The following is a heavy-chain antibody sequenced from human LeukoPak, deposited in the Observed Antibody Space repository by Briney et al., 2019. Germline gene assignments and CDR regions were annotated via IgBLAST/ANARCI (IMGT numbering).Heavy chain of an antibody. CDR2: INPNSGGT. CDR3: ARDSVCTNGVCYYGY. J-gene: IGHJ4*02. D-gene: IGHD2-8*01. CDR1: GYTFTVYY. Sequence: ASVKVSCTASGYTFTVYYMHWVRQAPGQGLEWMGWINPNSGGTNYAQKFQGRVTMTRDTSISTAYMELSRLRSDDTAVYYCARDSVCTNGVCYYGYWGQGTLVTVSS. V-gene: IGHV1-2*02.